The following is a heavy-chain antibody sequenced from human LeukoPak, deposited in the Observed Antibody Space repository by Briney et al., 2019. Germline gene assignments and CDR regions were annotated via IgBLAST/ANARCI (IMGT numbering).Heavy chain of an antibody. CDR2: MNTNTGNP. V-gene: IGHV7-4-1*02. J-gene: IGHJ4*02. CDR1: GYTFTSYG. Sequence: ASVKVSCKASGYTFTSYGISWVRQAPGQGLEWMGWMNTNTGNPTYAQGFTGRFVFSLDTSVSTAYLQISSLKAEDTAVYYCARSYYFDSSAYYLFDYWGQGTLVTVSS. D-gene: IGHD3-22*01. CDR3: ARSYYFDSSAYYLFDY.